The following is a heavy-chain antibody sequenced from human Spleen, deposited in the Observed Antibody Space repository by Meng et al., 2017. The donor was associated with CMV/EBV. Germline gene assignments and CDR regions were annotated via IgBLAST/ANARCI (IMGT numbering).Heavy chain of an antibody. Sequence: SLKISCAASGFTFDDYAMHWVRQAPGKGLEWVSGISWNSGSIGYADSVKGRFTISRDNAKNSLYLQMNSLRAEDTAVYYCARDTGIDYWGQGTLVTVSS. J-gene: IGHJ4*02. CDR1: GFTFDDYA. D-gene: IGHD3-10*01. CDR2: ISWNSGSI. V-gene: IGHV3-9*01. CDR3: ARDTGIDY.